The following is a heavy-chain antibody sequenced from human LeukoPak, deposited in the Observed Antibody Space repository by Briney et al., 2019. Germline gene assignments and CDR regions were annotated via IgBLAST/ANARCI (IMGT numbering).Heavy chain of an antibody. CDR3: ARDSGNYLDY. Sequence: PGRSLRLSCAASGFTFSSYAMHWVRQAPGKGLEWVAVISYDGSNKYYADSVKGRFTISRDNSKNTLYLQMSSLRTEDTAVYYCARDSGNYLDYWGQGTLVTVSS. CDR1: GFTFSSYA. J-gene: IGHJ4*02. D-gene: IGHD4-23*01. CDR2: ISYDGSNK. V-gene: IGHV3-30-3*01.